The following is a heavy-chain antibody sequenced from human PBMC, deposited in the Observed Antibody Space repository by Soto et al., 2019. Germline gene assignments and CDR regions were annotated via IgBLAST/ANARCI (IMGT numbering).Heavy chain of an antibody. CDR3: ARDTSADGSGRYYYYGMDV. CDR2: IYHSGST. D-gene: IGHD3-10*01. Sequence: QVQLQESGPGLVKPSGTLSLTCAVSGGSISSSNWWSWVRQPPGKGLEWIGEIYHSGSTNYNPSLKSRVTISVDKSKNQFSLKLSSVTAADTAVYYCARDTSADGSGRYYYYGMDVWGQGTTVTVSS. CDR1: GGSISSSNW. J-gene: IGHJ6*02. V-gene: IGHV4-4*02.